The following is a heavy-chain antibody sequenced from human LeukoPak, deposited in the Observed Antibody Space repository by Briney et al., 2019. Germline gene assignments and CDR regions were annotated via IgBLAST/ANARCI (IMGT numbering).Heavy chain of an antibody. J-gene: IGHJ4*02. Sequence: PGGSLRLSCAASGFTFSSYTMHWVRPAPGKGLEWVAVISYDGSNKYYADSVKGRFTISRDNSKNTLYLQMNSLRAEDTAVYYCARDSSYDSSGYYNFDYWGQGTLVTVSS. CDR1: GFTFSSYT. CDR2: ISYDGSNK. D-gene: IGHD3-22*01. CDR3: ARDSSYDSSGYYNFDY. V-gene: IGHV3-30-3*01.